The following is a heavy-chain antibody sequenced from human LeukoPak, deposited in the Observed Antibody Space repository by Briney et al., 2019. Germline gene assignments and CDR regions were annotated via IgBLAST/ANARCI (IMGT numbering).Heavy chain of an antibody. V-gene: IGHV3-21*01. CDR2: ISSSYSNI. CDR1: GFTFSSYT. D-gene: IGHD3-16*02. Sequence: GGSLRLSCAASGFTFSSYTMNWVRQAPGKGLEWVSSISSSYSNIYYGDSVKGRFTISRDNAKNSLYLQMTSLRDEDTAVYYCARDRSPPHFDYWGQGTLVTVS. CDR3: ARDRSPPHFDY. J-gene: IGHJ4*02.